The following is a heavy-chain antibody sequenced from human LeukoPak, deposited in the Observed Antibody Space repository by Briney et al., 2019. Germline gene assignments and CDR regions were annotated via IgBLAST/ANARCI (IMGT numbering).Heavy chain of an antibody. V-gene: IGHV3-11*01. J-gene: IGHJ3*02. D-gene: IGHD6-13*01. CDR3: VRGVSISSSWYNDI. CDR2: ISRGGSTT. Sequence: PGGSLRLSCAASGFTFSDYYMSWIRQAPGKGLEWVSYISRGGSTTYYADSVKGRFTISRDNAKNSLFLQMTSLRAEDTAVYYCVRGVSISSSWYNDIWGQGTMVTVSS. CDR1: GFTFSDYY.